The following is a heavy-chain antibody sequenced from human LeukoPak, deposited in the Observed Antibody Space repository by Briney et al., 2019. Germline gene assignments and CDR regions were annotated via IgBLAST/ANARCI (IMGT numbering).Heavy chain of an antibody. Sequence: SETLSLTCGVSGGSISSTNWWSWVRQPPGQGLEWIGEISLTGQTNYNPSLNGRVTMSLDESRNQLSLKLTSVTAADTAIYYCSRESGAFLPFGYWGHGNLVFVPP. CDR2: ISLTGQT. V-gene: IGHV4/OR15-8*02. D-gene: IGHD1-26*01. J-gene: IGHJ4*01. CDR1: GGSISSTNW. CDR3: SRESGAFLPFGY.